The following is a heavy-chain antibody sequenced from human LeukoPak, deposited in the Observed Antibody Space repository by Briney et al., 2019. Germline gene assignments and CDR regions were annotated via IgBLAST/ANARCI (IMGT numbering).Heavy chain of an antibody. CDR1: GFTFSNYW. CDR2: IKEDGRET. J-gene: IGHJ4*02. V-gene: IGHV3-7*01. CDR3: ARGQNVRPSAFFDS. D-gene: IGHD6-6*01. Sequence: GGSLRLSCAASGFTFSNYWMSWVRQAPGKGPEWVANIKEDGRETYYLDSVKGRFTISRDNAKSSLDLQMNSLRVEVSAIYYCARGQNVRPSAFFDSWGQGTLVTVSS.